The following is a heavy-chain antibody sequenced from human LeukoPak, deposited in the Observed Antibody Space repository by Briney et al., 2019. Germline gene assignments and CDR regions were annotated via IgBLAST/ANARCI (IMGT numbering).Heavy chain of an antibody. Sequence: GGSLRLSCAASGLTVNNNYVNWVRQAPGKGLEWVSIIYGGGDTSYADSVKGRFTISRDNSKNTVYLQMNSLRAEDTAVYYCAKESGYYHYWGQGTPVTVSS. CDR2: IYGGGDT. V-gene: IGHV3-53*01. J-gene: IGHJ4*02. CDR3: AKESGYYHY. CDR1: GLTVNNNY. D-gene: IGHD3-3*01.